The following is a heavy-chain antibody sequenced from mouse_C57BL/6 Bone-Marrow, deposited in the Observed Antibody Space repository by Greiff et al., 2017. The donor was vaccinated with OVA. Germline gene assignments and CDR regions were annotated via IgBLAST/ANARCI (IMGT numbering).Heavy chain of an antibody. CDR1: GFSLSTSGMG. CDR3: ARSPYGNYRDYYAMDY. V-gene: IGHV8-12*01. D-gene: IGHD2-10*02. Sequence: QVNLKVSGPGILQSSQTLSLTCSFSGFSLSTSGMGVSWIRQPSGKGLEWLAHIYWDDDKRYNPSLKSRLTISKDTSRNQVFLKITSVDTADTATYYCARSPYGNYRDYYAMDYWGQGTSVTVSS. J-gene: IGHJ4*01. CDR2: IYWDDDK.